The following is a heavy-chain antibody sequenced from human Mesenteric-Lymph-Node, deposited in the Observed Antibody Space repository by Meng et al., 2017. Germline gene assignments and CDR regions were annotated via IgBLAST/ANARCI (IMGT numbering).Heavy chain of an antibody. Sequence: QGQLPESGPGLVKPSGTLSLTCAVSGGSISSSNWWSWVRQPPGKGLEWIGEIYHSGSTNYNPSLKSRVTISVDTSKNQFSLKLSSVTAADTAVYYCARGRGYGDYGSLYWSQGTLVTVSS. V-gene: IGHV4-4*02. CDR3: ARGRGYGDYGSLY. D-gene: IGHD4-17*01. CDR1: GGSISSSNW. J-gene: IGHJ4*02. CDR2: IYHSGST.